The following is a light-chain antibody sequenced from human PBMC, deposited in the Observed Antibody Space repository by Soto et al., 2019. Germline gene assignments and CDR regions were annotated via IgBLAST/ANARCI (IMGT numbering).Light chain of an antibody. J-gene: IGLJ1*01. CDR1: SSDVGSYDL. V-gene: IGLV2-23*02. CDR3: CSYAGSDTYV. CDR2: DVT. Sequence: QSVLTQPASVSGSPGQSITISCTGTSSDVGSYDLVSWYQQHPGKAPKLMIYDVTKRPSGVSNRFSGSKSGNTASLTISGLQAEDEADYYCCSYAGSDTYVFGTGTKHTVL.